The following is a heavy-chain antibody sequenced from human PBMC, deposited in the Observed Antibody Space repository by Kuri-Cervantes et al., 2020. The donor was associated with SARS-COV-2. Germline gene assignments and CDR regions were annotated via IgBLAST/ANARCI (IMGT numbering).Heavy chain of an antibody. Sequence: ASVKVSCKASGYTFTGYYMPWVRQAPGQGLEWMGWIDPNSGGTNYAQKFQGWVTMTRDTSISTAYMEVSRLTSDDTAVYYCARGARITIFGVVIRGRENPCFDPWGQGTLVTVSS. D-gene: IGHD3-3*01. CDR1: GYTFTGYY. V-gene: IGHV1-2*04. CDR3: ARGARITIFGVVIRGRENPCFDP. CDR2: IDPNSGGT. J-gene: IGHJ5*02.